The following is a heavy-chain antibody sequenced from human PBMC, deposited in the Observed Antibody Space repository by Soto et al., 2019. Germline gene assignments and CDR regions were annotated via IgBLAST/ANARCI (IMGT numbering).Heavy chain of an antibody. V-gene: IGHV3-74*01. D-gene: IGHD6-13*01. J-gene: IGHJ6*02. CDR3: AVGYCAREVYYYYGMDV. Sequence: PXGSLRLSCAASGFTFSSYWMHWVRQAPGKGLVWVSRINSDGSSTSYADSVKGRFTISRDNAKNTLYLQMNSLRAEDTAVYYCAVGYCAREVYYYYGMDVWGQGTTVTVSS. CDR1: GFTFSSYW. CDR2: INSDGSST.